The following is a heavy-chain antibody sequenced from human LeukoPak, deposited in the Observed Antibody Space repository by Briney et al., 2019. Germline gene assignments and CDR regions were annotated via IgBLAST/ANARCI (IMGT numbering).Heavy chain of an antibody. CDR3: ARFSEGAFYYFDY. V-gene: IGHV4-59*01. J-gene: IGHJ4*02. D-gene: IGHD3-16*01. CDR1: GGSISSYY. CDR2: IYYRGTT. Sequence: SETLSLTCTVSGGSISSYYWSWIRQPPGKGQEWIGYIYYRGTTNYNPSLKSRVTISVDTSKNQFSLKLSSVTAADTAVYYCARFSEGAFYYFDYWGQGTLVTVSS.